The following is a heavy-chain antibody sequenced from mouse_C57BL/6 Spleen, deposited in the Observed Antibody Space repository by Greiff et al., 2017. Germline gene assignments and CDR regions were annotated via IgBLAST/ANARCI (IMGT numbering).Heavy chain of an antibody. CDR3: ARGNYGEGYYYAMDY. V-gene: IGHV3-6*01. J-gene: IGHJ4*01. CDR2: ISYDGSN. Sequence: VQLKESGPGLVKPSQSLSLTCSVTGYSITSGYYWNWIRQFPGNKLEWMGYISYDGSNNYNPSLKNRISITRDTSKNQFFLKLNSVTTEDTATYYCARGNYGEGYYYAMDYWGQGTSVTVSS. CDR1: GYSITSGYY. D-gene: IGHD1-1*01.